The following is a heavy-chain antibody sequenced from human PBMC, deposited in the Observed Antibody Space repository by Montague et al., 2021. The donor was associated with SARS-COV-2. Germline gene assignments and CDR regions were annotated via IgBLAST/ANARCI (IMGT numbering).Heavy chain of an antibody. V-gene: IGHV4-34*01. CDR2: INHGGST. Sequence: SETLSLTCAVHGTSFSGYYWNWIRQPPGKGLEWIGEINHGGSTKYSPSLKSRLTISADTSKNQFSLRLTSVAAADTADYYCARLGDGVVPSPILGVGPYYSYYYMDVWGKGTTVTVSS. D-gene: IGHD3-10*01. J-gene: IGHJ6*03. CDR1: GTSFSGYY. CDR3: ARLGDGVVPSPILGVGPYYSYYYMDV.